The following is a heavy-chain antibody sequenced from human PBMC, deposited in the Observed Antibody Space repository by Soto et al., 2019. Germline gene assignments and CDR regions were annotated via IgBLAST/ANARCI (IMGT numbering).Heavy chain of an antibody. Sequence: TLSLTCTVSGGSINSGGYYWSWIRQHPGKGLEWVGYIYYSGTTYYNPSLQSRLTISRDTPKNQFSLKLSSVTAADTAVYYCAKCITALGPLDYWGQGTLVTVSS. D-gene: IGHD6-6*01. J-gene: IGHJ4*02. CDR2: IYYSGTT. CDR3: AKCITALGPLDY. V-gene: IGHV4-31*03. CDR1: GGSINSGGYY.